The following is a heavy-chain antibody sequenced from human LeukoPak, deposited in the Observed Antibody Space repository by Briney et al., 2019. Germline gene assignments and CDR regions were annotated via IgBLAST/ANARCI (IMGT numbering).Heavy chain of an antibody. CDR2: ISHIGST. V-gene: IGHV4-59*11. CDR1: GDSITGHC. D-gene: IGHD1-14*01. CDR3: ARDRISINALDM. J-gene: IGHJ3*02. Sequence: PSETLSLTCSVSGDSITGHCLTWIRQPPGNGLEWIGYISHIGSTNYNPSLKSRVTISVDTSKNQFPLKLTSVTAADTALYYCARDRISINALDMWGQGTMVTVSS.